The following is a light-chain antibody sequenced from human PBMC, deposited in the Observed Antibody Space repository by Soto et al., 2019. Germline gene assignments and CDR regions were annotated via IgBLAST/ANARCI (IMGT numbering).Light chain of an antibody. CDR3: QQGRTSPFS. V-gene: IGKV1D-12*01. CDR2: SAS. J-gene: IGKJ3*01. CDR1: QYISIW. Sequence: DIPMTQSPSFVSASLGDRVTLTCRASQYISIWLAWYQQRLGEAPRLLIFSASTLKNGVPARFSGSGSGTDFTLTISGLQPEDVATYYCQQGRTSPFSFGPGTKV.